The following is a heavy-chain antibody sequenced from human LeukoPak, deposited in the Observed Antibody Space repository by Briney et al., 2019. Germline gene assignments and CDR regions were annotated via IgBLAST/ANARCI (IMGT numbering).Heavy chain of an antibody. CDR2: IKQDGSEK. CDR1: GFTFSSYW. V-gene: IGHV3-7*01. CDR3: ARENIVVVTAIRSGRYFDY. J-gene: IGHJ4*02. Sequence: PGGSLRLSCAASGFTFSSYWMSWVRQAPGKGLEWVANIKQDGSEKYYVDSVKGRFTISRDNAKNSLYLQMNSLRAEDTAVYYCARENIVVVTAIRSGRYFDYWGQGTLVTVSS. D-gene: IGHD2-21*02.